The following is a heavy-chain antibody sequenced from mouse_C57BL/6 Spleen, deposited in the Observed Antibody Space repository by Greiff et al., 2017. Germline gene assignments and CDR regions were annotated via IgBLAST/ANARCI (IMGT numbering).Heavy chain of an antibody. D-gene: IGHD2-4*01. CDR1: GFTFSDYY. CDR2: INYDGSST. V-gene: IGHV5-16*01. J-gene: IGHJ1*03. Sequence: EVKLMESEGGLVQPGSSMKLSCTASGFTFSDYYMAWVRQVPEKGLEWVANINYDGSSTYYLDSLKSRFIISRDHAKNILYLQMSSLKSEDTATYYCARDGGLRRGYWYFDVWGTGTTVTVSS. CDR3: ARDGGLRRGYWYFDV.